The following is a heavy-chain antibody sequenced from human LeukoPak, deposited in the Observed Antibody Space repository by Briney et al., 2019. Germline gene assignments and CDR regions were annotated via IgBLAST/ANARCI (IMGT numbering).Heavy chain of an antibody. J-gene: IGHJ5*02. V-gene: IGHV1-2*02. CDR2: INPNSGGT. CDR3: ARDEPLWFGELLSSFDP. D-gene: IGHD3-10*01. Sequence: ASVKVSCKASGYTFTGYYMHWVRQAPGQGLEWMGWINPNSGGTNYAQKFQGRVTMTRDTSISTAYMELSRLRSDDTAVYYCARDEPLWFGELLSSFDPWGQGTLVTVSS. CDR1: GYTFTGYY.